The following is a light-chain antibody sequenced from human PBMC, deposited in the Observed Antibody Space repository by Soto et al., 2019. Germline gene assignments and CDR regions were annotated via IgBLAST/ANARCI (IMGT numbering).Light chain of an antibody. CDR3: QQYDNSWT. J-gene: IGKJ1*01. CDR2: DAS. Sequence: EIVLTQSPATLSLSPGERATLSCRASQSVGTFFAWYQQKPGQAPRLLIYDASSRATDIPDRFSGSGSGTDFTLTISRLEPEDFAVYYCQQYDNSWTFGQGTKVDIK. CDR1: QSVGTF. V-gene: IGKV3-20*01.